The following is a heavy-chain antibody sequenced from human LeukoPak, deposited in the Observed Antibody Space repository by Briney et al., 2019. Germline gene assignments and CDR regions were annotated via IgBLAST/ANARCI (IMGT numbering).Heavy chain of an antibody. CDR1: GFTFSNAW. CDR3: NVVHDY. Sequence: SGGSLRLSCVASGFTFSNAWMSWVRQAPGKGLEWVGRIKTKTDGGTIDYAAPVKGRFTISRDDSKNTLYLQMSSLKSEDTAVYYCNVVHDYWGQGTPVTVSS. V-gene: IGHV3-15*01. CDR2: IKTKTDGGTI. D-gene: IGHD2-15*01. J-gene: IGHJ4*02.